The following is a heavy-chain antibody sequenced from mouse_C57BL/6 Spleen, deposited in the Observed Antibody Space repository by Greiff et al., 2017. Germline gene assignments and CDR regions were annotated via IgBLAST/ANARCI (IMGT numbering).Heavy chain of an antibody. Sequence: EVQLQQSGPELVKPGDSVKISCKASGYSFTGYFMNWVMQSHGKSLEWIGRINPYNGDTFYNQKFKGKATLTVDKSSSTAHMELRSLTSEDSAVYYCARSDGSRPFDYRGQGTTLTVSS. J-gene: IGHJ2*01. V-gene: IGHV1-20*01. CDR2: INPYNGDT. D-gene: IGHD2-3*01. CDR1: GYSFTGYF. CDR3: ARSDGSRPFDY.